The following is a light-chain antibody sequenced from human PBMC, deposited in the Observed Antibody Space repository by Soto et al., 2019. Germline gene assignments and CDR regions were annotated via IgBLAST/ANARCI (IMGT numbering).Light chain of an antibody. CDR1: QDINTY. CDR2: AAS. Sequence: DIQLTQSPSFLSASVGDRVTITCRASQDINTYLAWYQQKPGKAPKLLIFAASTLQNGVPSRFSGSGSGTEFTVTITSLQPEDFATYYCQQRKSYPIAFGQVKRLEIK. V-gene: IGKV1-9*01. J-gene: IGKJ5*01. CDR3: QQRKSYPIA.